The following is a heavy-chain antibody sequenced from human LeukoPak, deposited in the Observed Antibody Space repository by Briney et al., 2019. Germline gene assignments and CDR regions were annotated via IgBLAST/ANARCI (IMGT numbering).Heavy chain of an antibody. V-gene: IGHV4-39*07. Sequence: SETPSLTCTVSGGSTGSTSYYWNWIRQPPGKGLEWIGNVYFSGSTYYNTSLKSRVTISVDTSKNHFSLKLSSVTAADTAVYYCARSCGRSETSCYTPWGQGTLVTVSS. CDR1: GGSTGSTSYY. CDR3: ARSCGRSETSCYTP. CDR2: VYFSGST. J-gene: IGHJ5*02. D-gene: IGHD3-16*02.